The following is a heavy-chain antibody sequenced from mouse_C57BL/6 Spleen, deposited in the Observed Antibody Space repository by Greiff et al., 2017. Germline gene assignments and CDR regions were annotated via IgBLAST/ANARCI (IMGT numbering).Heavy chain of an antibody. CDR2: IDTETGGT. D-gene: IGHD1-1*01. Sequence: QVQLQQSGAELVRPGASVTLSCKASGYTFTDYEMHWVKQTPVHGLAWIGAIDTETGGTAYNQKFKGKAIRTADKSSSTAYMELRSLTSEDSAVYYCTRKDYYGSRTDYFDYWGQGTTLTVSS. J-gene: IGHJ2*01. CDR3: TRKDYYGSRTDYFDY. V-gene: IGHV1-15*01. CDR1: GYTFTDYE.